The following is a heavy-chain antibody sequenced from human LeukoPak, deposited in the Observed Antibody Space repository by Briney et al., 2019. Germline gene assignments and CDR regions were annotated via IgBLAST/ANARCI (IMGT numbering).Heavy chain of an antibody. CDR2: INPNSGGT. J-gene: IGHJ5*02. V-gene: IGHV1-2*06. CDR1: GYTFTGYY. CDR3: AREVITIFGVVNNAAVNDP. D-gene: IGHD3-3*01. Sequence: ASVKVSCTASGYTFTGYYMHWVRQAPGQRLEWMGRINPNSGGTNYAQNIQSRVTMTRDTSITTAYMELSRLRSDDTAVYYCAREVITIFGVVNNAAVNDPWGEGTLVTVSS.